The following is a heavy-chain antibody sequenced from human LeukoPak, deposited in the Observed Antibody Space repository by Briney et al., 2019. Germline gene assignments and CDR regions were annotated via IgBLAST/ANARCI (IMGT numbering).Heavy chain of an antibody. J-gene: IGHJ4*02. D-gene: IGHD6-13*01. CDR1: GFTFSSYE. CDR2: ISDHGKSR. CDR3: ARARIAAPLLDY. Sequence: GGSLRLSCAASGFTFSSYEMNWVRQTPGKGLEWVSYISDHGKSRNYVDSVKGRFTISRDNAKNSLYLQTNNLRVEDTAIYFCARARIAAPLLDYWGQGALVTVSS. V-gene: IGHV3-48*03.